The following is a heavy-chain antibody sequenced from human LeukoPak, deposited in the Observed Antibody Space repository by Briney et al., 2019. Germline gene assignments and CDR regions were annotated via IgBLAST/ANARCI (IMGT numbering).Heavy chain of an antibody. CDR3: ARRAGAYTHPYDY. J-gene: IGHJ4*02. CDR1: GFTFSSYA. Sequence: GGSLRLSCAASGFTFSSYAMHWVRQAPGKGLEWVSFIYSAGSTHYSDSVKGRFTISIDNSKNTLYLQMNGLRAEDTAVYYCARRAGAYTHPYDYWGQGTLVTVS. CDR2: IYSAGST. V-gene: IGHV3-53*01. D-gene: IGHD3-16*01.